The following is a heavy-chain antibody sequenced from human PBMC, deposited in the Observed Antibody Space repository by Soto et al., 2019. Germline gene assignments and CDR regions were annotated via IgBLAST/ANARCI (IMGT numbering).Heavy chain of an antibody. D-gene: IGHD3-9*01. J-gene: IGHJ5*02. Sequence: PGGSPRLSCAACGVTFCSYSMNGVRQEPGKGLEWVSSISSSSSYIYYADSVKGRFTISRDNAKNSLYLQMNSLRAEDTAVYYSARFTICFLPQGEANWFDPWGQGTLVTVSS. CDR2: ISSSSSYI. V-gene: IGHV3-21*01. CDR1: GVTFCSYS. CDR3: ARFTICFLPQGEANWFDP.